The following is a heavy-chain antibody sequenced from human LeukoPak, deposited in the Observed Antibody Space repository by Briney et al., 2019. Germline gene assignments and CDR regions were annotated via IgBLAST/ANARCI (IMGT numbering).Heavy chain of an antibody. CDR1: GYTFTSYG. D-gene: IGHD3-3*01. CDR3: ARDTYYDFWSGYHFYFDY. V-gene: IGHV1-18*01. Sequence: ASVKVSCKASGYTFTSYGISWVRQAPGQGLEWLGWISAYNGNTNYAQKLQGRVTMTTDTSTSTAYMELRSLRSDDTAVHYCARDTYYDFWSGYHFYFDYWGQGTLVTVSS. J-gene: IGHJ4*02. CDR2: ISAYNGNT.